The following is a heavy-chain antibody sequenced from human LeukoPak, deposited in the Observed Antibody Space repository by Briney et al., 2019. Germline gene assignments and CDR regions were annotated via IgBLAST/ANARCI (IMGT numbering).Heavy chain of an antibody. V-gene: IGHV3-30*02. Sequence: GGSLRLSCPASGFTFRSLGMHWVRQAPGKGLEWVAFVENDGTTKYYADSVKGRFSISRDNSKNTLFLQVNSLRADDTSMYYCVTDLHGINWYVHWGQGTLVTVSS. J-gene: IGHJ5*02. CDR3: VTDLHGINWYVH. CDR1: GFTFRSLG. D-gene: IGHD3-3*02. CDR2: VENDGTTK.